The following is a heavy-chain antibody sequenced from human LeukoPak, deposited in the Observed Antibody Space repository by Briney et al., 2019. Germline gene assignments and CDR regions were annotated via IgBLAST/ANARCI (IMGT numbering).Heavy chain of an antibody. J-gene: IGHJ3*02. CDR3: AEAGPDAFDI. Sequence: WASVKVSCKASGGTFSSYAISWVRQAPGQGLEWMGGIIPIFGTANYAQEFQGRVTITADESTSTAYMELSSLRSEDTAVYYCAEAGPDAFDIWGQGTMVTVSS. CDR1: GGTFSSYA. V-gene: IGHV1-69*13. CDR2: IIPIFGTA. D-gene: IGHD6-13*01.